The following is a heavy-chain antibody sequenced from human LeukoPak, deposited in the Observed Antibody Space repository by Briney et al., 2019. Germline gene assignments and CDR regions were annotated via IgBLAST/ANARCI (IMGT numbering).Heavy chain of an antibody. V-gene: IGHV1-2*02. CDR1: GYTFTGYY. J-gene: IGHJ4*02. Sequence: ASVKVSCKASGYTFTGYYMHWVRQAPGQGLEWMGWINPNSGGTNYAQKFQGRVTMTRDTSISTAYMELSRLRSDDTAVYYRARTLYYYDSSGYLFDYWGQGTLVTVSS. CDR3: ARTLYYYDSSGYLFDY. CDR2: INPNSGGT. D-gene: IGHD3-22*01.